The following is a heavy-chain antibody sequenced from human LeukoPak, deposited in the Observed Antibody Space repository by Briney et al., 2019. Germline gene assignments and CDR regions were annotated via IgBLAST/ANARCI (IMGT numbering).Heavy chain of an antibody. J-gene: IGHJ4*02. V-gene: IGHV1-18*01. CDR3: ARDTEPCIAVAGTSY. CDR2: ISAYNGNT. CDR1: GYTFTSYG. D-gene: IGHD6-19*01. Sequence: GASVKVSCKASGYTFTSYGISWVRQAPGQGLEWMGWISAYNGNTNYAQKLQGRVTMTTDTSTSTAYMELRSLRSDDTAVYYCARDTEPCIAVAGTSYWGQGTLVTVSS.